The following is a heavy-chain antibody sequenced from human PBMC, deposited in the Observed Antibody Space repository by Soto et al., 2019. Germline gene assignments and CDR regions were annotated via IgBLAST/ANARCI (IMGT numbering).Heavy chain of an antibody. V-gene: IGHV3-30-3*01. CDR3: ARGNTYGDYEEGWFDP. D-gene: IGHD4-17*01. CDR1: GFTFSSYA. J-gene: IGHJ5*02. Sequence: VQLVESGGGVVQPGRSLRLSCAASGFTFSSYAMHWVRQAPGKGLEWVAVISYDGSNKYYADSVKGRFTISRDNSKNTLYLQMNSLRAEDTAVYYCARGNTYGDYEEGWFDPWGQGTLVTVSS. CDR2: ISYDGSNK.